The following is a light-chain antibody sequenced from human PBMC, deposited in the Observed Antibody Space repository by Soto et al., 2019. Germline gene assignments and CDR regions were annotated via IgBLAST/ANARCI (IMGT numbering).Light chain of an antibody. J-gene: IGLJ1*01. Sequence: QSALTQPASVSRSPGQSITISCTGTGSDVGGYDYVSWYQHHPGKAPKVMIYEVTNRPSGVSNRFSGSKSGNTASLTISGLLAEDEADYYCSSYTSSSTYVFGTGTKVTVL. CDR2: EVT. CDR1: GSDVGGYDY. CDR3: SSYTSSSTYV. V-gene: IGLV2-14*01.